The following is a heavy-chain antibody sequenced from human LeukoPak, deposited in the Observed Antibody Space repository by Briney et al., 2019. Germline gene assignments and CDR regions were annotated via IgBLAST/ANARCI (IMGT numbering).Heavy chain of an antibody. J-gene: IGHJ4*02. D-gene: IGHD5-12*01. CDR3: ARLSLPRGYSSYESK. Sequence: PSETLSLTCTVSGGSISSGDYYWTWIRQPLGKGLEWIGYIYYSGSTYCNPSLKSRFTISIDTSKNRFSLKLSSVTAADTAMYYCARLSLPRGYSSYESKWGQGTLVTVSS. CDR1: GGSISSGDYY. V-gene: IGHV4-30-4*01. CDR2: IYYSGST.